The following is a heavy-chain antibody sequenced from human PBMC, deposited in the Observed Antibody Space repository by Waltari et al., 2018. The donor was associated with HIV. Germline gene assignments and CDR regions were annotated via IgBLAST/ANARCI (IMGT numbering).Heavy chain of an antibody. V-gene: IGHV3-30*06. CDR3: ARDLLSGATYSGYHYGMDV. CDR1: GVTLTSYG. Sequence: QVQLVVAGVGVVPPGQSLGLSCPTPGVTLTSYGFHGGCQAPGEGLGWVEVIAHDGSDKYYADAVKGRFTISRENSKNMVYLQMKSLRVEDTAVYSCARDLLSGATYSGYHYGMDVWGQGTTVTVYS. D-gene: IGHD7-27*01. J-gene: IGHJ6*02. CDR2: IAHDGSDK.